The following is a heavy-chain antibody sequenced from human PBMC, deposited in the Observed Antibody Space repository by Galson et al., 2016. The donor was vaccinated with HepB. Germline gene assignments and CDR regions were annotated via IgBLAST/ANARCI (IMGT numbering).Heavy chain of an antibody. CDR1: GFTFKSYS. CDR3: AKEGLSTVSSELDETDAFDI. J-gene: IGHJ3*02. CDR2: ISSRTSFK. V-gene: IGHV3-21*06. Sequence: SLRLSCAGSGFTFKSYSMNWVRQAPGKGLEWISSISSRTSFKYYADSVKGRFTISRDNDQNMVYLQMNRLRAEDTAVYYCAKEGLSTVSSELDETDAFDIWGQGTMVTVSS. D-gene: IGHD1-7*01.